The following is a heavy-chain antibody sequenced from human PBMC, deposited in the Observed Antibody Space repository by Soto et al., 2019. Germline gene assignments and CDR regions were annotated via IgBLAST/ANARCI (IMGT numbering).Heavy chain of an antibody. V-gene: IGHV1-18*01. CDR1: GYTFTSCG. D-gene: IGHD6-19*01. CDR2: ISAYNGNT. J-gene: IGHJ5*02. CDR3: ARDGVLAVAGSYSRWFDP. Sequence: GASVKVSCKASGYTFTSCGISWVRQAPGQGLEWMGWISAYNGNTNYAQKLQGRVTMTTDTSTSTAYMELRSLRSDDTAVYYCARDGVLAVAGSYSRWFDPWGQGTLVTVSS.